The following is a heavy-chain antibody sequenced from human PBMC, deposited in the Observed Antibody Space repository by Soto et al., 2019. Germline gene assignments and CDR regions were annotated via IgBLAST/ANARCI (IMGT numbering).Heavy chain of an antibody. CDR2: IYYSGST. V-gene: IGHV4-39*01. D-gene: IGHD4-17*01. J-gene: IGHJ4*02. CDR1: GGSISSSSYY. Sequence: SETLSLTCTVSGGSISSSSYYWGWIRQPPGKGLEWIGSIYYSGSTYYNPSLKSRVTISVDTSKNQFSLKLSSVTAADTAVYYCARVGDRYFDYWGQGTLVTVSS. CDR3: ARVGDRYFDY.